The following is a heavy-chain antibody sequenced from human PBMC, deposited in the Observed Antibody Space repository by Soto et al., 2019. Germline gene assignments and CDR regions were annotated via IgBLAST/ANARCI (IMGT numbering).Heavy chain of an antibody. V-gene: IGHV3-15*01. CDR2: IKSESDGGTT. J-gene: IGHJ4*02. D-gene: IGHD4-4*01. CDR3: TTGYTNGKFDY. Sequence: EVQLVEDGGGVVKPGGSLRLSCSASGFTFRNFWMTWVRQGPGKGLEWVGRIKSESDGGTTDYAAPVKDRFTISRDDSKNTLSLQMNSLKTEDTAVYYCTTGYTNGKFDYWGQGTLVTVSS. CDR1: GFTFRNFW.